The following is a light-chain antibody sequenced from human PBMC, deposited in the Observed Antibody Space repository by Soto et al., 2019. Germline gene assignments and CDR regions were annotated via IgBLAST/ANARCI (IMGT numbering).Light chain of an antibody. CDR3: QHIYTWT. CDR2: KAS. CDR1: QSISSW. J-gene: IGKJ1*01. V-gene: IGKV1-5*03. Sequence: DIQMTQSPSTLSASVGDRVTITCRASQSISSWLAWYQQKPGKAPKLLIYKASSLESGVPSRFSGSGSGTEFTLTISSLQPDDFATYCCQHIYTWTFGQGTKVEIK.